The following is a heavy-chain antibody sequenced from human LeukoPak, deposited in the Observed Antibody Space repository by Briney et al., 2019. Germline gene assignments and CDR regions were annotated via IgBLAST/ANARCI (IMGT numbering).Heavy chain of an antibody. CDR1: GGSIRSSSYY. Sequence: SETLSLTCTVSGGSIRSSSYYWGWIRQPPGKGLEWIGSIYYSGSAYYNPSLKSRVTISVDTSKNQFSLKLSSVTAADTAVYYCARHDSSGQGAFDIWGQGTMVTVSS. V-gene: IGHV4-39*01. CDR2: IYYSGSA. J-gene: IGHJ3*02. D-gene: IGHD3-22*01. CDR3: ARHDSSGQGAFDI.